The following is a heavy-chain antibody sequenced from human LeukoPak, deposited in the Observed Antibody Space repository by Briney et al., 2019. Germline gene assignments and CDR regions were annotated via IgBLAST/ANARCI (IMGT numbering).Heavy chain of an antibody. CDR3: ARGYSSSSIYYYYYMDV. Sequence: GASVKVSCKASGGTFSSYAISWVRQAPGQGLEWMGGIIPIFGTANYAQKFQGRVAITTDESTSTAYMELSSLRSEDTAVYYCARGYSSSSIYYYYYMDVWGKGITVTVSS. CDR1: GGTFSSYA. V-gene: IGHV1-69*05. CDR2: IIPIFGTA. J-gene: IGHJ6*03. D-gene: IGHD6-6*01.